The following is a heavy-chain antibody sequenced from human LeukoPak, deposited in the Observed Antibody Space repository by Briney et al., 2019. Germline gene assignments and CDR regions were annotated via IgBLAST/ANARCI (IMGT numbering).Heavy chain of an antibody. CDR1: GFTVSSNY. CDR3: AKQGDNSGLDY. J-gene: IGHJ4*02. D-gene: IGHD5-24*01. Sequence: TGGSLRLSCAASGFTVSSNYMSWVRQAPGKGLEWVSVVYSGGSTYYADSVKGRFTISRDNSKNTLYLQMNSLRAEDTAVYYCAKQGDNSGLDYWGQGTLVTVSS. CDR2: VYSGGST. V-gene: IGHV3-53*05.